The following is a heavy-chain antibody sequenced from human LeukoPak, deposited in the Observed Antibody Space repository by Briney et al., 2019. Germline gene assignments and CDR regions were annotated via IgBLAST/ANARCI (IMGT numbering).Heavy chain of an antibody. V-gene: IGHV3-53*04. CDR1: EFTVSSNY. CDR3: AKDQNWRISSGYPPDY. CDR2: IYSAGST. D-gene: IGHD3-22*01. J-gene: IGHJ4*02. Sequence: GGSLRLSCAASEFTVSSNYMSWVRQAPGKGLEWVSLIYSAGSTYYADSVKGRFTISRHNSRNTLYLQMNSLRAEDTAVYYCAKDQNWRISSGYPPDYWGQGTLVTVSS.